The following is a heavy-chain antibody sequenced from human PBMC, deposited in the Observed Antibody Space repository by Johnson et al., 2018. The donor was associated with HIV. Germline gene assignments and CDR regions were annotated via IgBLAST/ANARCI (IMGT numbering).Heavy chain of an antibody. V-gene: IGHV3-9*03. CDR2: ISWNSGSI. CDR3: TRSSTVLTPHDI. CDR1: GFTFSSNG. J-gene: IGHJ3*02. D-gene: IGHD4-23*01. Sequence: VQLVESGGGVVQPGRSLRLSCAASGFTFSSNGMHWVRQAPGKGLEWVSGISWNSGSIGYADSVKGRFTISRDNAKNSLYLQMKSLRAEDMAVYYCTRSSTVLTPHDIWGQGTMVTVSS.